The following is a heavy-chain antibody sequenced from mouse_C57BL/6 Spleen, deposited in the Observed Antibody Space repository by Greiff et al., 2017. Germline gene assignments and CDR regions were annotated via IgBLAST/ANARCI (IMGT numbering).Heavy chain of an antibody. J-gene: IGHJ1*03. Sequence: VQLQQSGAELVMPGASVKLSCKASGYTFTSYWMHWVKQRPGQGLEWIGEIDPSDSYTNYNQKFKGKSTLTVDKSSSTAYMQLSSLTSEDSAVYYCARGGTTVGTEYFDVWGTGTTVTVSS. CDR1: GYTFTSYW. D-gene: IGHD1-1*01. CDR3: ARGGTTVGTEYFDV. V-gene: IGHV1-69*01. CDR2: IDPSDSYT.